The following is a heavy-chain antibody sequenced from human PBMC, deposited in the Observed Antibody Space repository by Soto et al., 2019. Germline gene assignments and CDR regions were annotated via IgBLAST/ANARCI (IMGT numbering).Heavy chain of an antibody. CDR2: ISSTTNYI. Sequence: PGASLRLSCAASGFTFTRYSMNWVRQAPGKGLEWVSSISSTTNYIYYAASMKGRFTVSRDNAKNSVYLEMNSLIAEDTAVYYCARESEDLTSNFDYWGQGTVVTVSS. J-gene: IGHJ4*02. CDR1: GFTFTRYS. V-gene: IGHV3-21*01. CDR3: ARESEDLTSNFDY.